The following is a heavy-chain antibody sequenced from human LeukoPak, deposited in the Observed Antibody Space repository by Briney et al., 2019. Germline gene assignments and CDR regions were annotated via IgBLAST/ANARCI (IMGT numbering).Heavy chain of an antibody. D-gene: IGHD2-2*01. J-gene: IGHJ5*02. CDR1: GFTFSNYR. CDR3: AREFTSRSFDP. CDR2: IYNDGSTT. Sequence: GGSLRLSCAASGFTFSNYRMHWVRQAPGKGLVWVSRIYNDGSTTTYADSVKGRFTISRDNAKNTLYLQMNSLRAEDTAVYYCAREFTSRSFDPWGQGTLVTVSS. V-gene: IGHV3-74*03.